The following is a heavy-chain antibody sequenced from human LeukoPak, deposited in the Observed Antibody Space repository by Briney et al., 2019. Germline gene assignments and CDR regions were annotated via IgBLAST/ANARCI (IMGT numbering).Heavy chain of an antibody. V-gene: IGHV1-2*02. CDR2: INPNSGGT. CDR1: GYTFTGYY. D-gene: IGHD3-22*01. CDR3: ARVGIYYDSSGYYQYYFDY. Sequence: ASVKVSCKASGYTFTGYYMHWVRQAPGQGLEWMGWINPNSGGTNYAQKFQGRVTMTRDTSISTAYMELSRLRSDDTAVYYCARVGIYYDSSGYYQYYFDYWGQGTLVTVSS. J-gene: IGHJ4*02.